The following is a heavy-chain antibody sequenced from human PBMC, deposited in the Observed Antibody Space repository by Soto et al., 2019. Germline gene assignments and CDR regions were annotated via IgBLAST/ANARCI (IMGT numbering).Heavy chain of an antibody. Sequence: GGSLRLSCAASGLTFSGYALSWVRQAPGKGLEWVSSITASGATTFYADSVKGRFTISRDNSKNTLFLQMNSLRVDDTAVYFFAGRIEVAGALAYWGQGTLVTVSS. CDR3: AGRIEVAGALAY. V-gene: IGHV3-23*01. D-gene: IGHD6-19*01. CDR1: GLTFSGYA. CDR2: ITASGATT. J-gene: IGHJ4*02.